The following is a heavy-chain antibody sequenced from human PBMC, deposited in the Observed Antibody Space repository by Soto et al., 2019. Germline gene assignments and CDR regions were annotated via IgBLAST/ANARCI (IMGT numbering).Heavy chain of an antibody. CDR2: IYHSGST. J-gene: IGHJ5*02. D-gene: IGHD2-2*01. CDR1: GGSISSGGYS. CDR3: ARVTDDEGGPSCYGCVWFDP. Sequence: QLQLQESGSGLVKPSQTLSLTCAVSGGSISSGGYSWSWIRQPPGKGLEWIGYIYHSGSTYYNPSLKSRVTISVDRSKNQFSLKLSSVTAADTAVYYCARVTDDEGGPSCYGCVWFDPWGQGTLVTVSS. V-gene: IGHV4-30-2*01.